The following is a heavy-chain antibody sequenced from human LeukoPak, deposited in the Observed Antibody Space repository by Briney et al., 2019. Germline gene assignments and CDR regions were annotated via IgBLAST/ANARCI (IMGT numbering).Heavy chain of an antibody. J-gene: IGHJ3*02. D-gene: IGHD3-22*01. CDR3: ARDIPGSSGHFNDAFDM. V-gene: IGHV1-69*05. CDR2: IIPIFHSI. Sequence: GASVRASCKTSGGTFSSYAINWVRQAPGQGLEWMGRIIPIFHSINYAQKFQGRVTITTEQSTSTAYMELSSLRSEDTAVYYCARDIPGSSGHFNDAFDMWGQGTMVTVSS. CDR1: GGTFSSYA.